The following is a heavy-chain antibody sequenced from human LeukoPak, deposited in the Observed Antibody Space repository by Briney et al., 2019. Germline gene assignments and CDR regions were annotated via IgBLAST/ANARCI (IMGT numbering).Heavy chain of an antibody. D-gene: IGHD3-22*01. J-gene: IGHJ4*02. CDR3: ARDPGYYDSSGYHDY. V-gene: IGHV3-30-3*01. CDR1: GFTFSSYA. CDR2: ISYDGSNK. Sequence: QAGGSLRLSCAASGFTFSSYAMHWVRQAPGKELEWVAAISYDGSNKYYADSVKGRFTISRDNSKNTLYLQMNSLRAEDTAVYYCARDPGYYDSSGYHDYWGQGTLVTVSS.